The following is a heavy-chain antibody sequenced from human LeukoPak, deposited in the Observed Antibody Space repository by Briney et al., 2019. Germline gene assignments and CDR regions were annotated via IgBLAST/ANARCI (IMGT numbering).Heavy chain of an antibody. CDR2: IYYSGST. D-gene: IGHD3-10*01. J-gene: IGHJ5*02. CDR3: ARGSYGSGSYLGLNWFDP. V-gene: IGHV4-59*01. Sequence: SETLSLTCTVSGRSISSYNWSWIRQPPGKGLEWIGYIYYSGSTNYNPSLKSRVTISVDTSKNQFSLKLSSVTAADTAVYYCARGSYGSGSYLGLNWFDPWGQGTLVTVSS. CDR1: GRSISSYN.